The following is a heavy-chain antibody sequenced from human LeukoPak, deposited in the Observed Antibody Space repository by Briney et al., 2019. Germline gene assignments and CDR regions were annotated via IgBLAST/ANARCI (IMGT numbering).Heavy chain of an antibody. CDR2: IYYSGTT. J-gene: IGHJ4*02. V-gene: IGHV4-61*01. D-gene: IGHD1-26*01. CDR1: GGSVSSGISY. Sequence: SETLSLTCSVSGGSVSSGISYWSWIRQPPGKGLEWIGYIYYSGTTNYNPSLKSRVTISVDTSKNQFSLKLSSVTAADTAVYYCASGRPLGFDYWGQGTLVT. CDR3: ASGRPLGFDY.